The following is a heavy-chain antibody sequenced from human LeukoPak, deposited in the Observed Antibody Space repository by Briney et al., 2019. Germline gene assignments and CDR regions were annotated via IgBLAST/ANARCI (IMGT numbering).Heavy chain of an antibody. CDR3: ARDRAHYYDSSGYAGWFDP. Sequence: SETLSLTCTVSGGTISSGDYYWSWLRQPPGTGLEWIGYIYYSGSTYYNPSLKSRVTISVDTSKNQFSLKLSSVTAAATAVYYCARDRAHYYDSSGYAGWFDPWGQGTLVTVSS. CDR2: IYYSGST. J-gene: IGHJ5*02. D-gene: IGHD3-22*01. CDR1: GGTISSGDYY. V-gene: IGHV4-30-4*01.